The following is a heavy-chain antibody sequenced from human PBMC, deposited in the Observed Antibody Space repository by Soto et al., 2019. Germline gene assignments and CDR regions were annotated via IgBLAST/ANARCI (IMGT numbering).Heavy chain of an antibody. CDR1: GYTFTSYG. D-gene: IGHD2-8*01. CDR2: ISAYNGNT. V-gene: IGHV1-18*01. Sequence: ASVKVSCKASGYTFTSYGISWVRQAPGQGLEWMGWISAYNGNTNYAQKLQGRVTMTTDTSTSTAYMELRSLRSDDTAVYYCARVLSDIVLMLYAAADNYFDDWGQGTLVTVSS. CDR3: ARVLSDIVLMLYAAADNYFDD. J-gene: IGHJ4*02.